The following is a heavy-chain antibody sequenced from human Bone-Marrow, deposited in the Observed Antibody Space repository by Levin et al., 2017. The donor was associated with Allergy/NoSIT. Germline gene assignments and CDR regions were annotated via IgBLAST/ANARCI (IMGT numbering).Heavy chain of an antibody. CDR1: GFTFSSYW. J-gene: IGHJ4*02. V-gene: IGHV3-74*01. Sequence: GGSLRLSCVASGFTFSSYWMHWVRHAPGEGLAWVARSNSDGSRTSYADSVKGRFIISRDNAKSTLHLELNGLRDEDTAVYYCAREYYGFWAGYYLDSWGQGALVTVSS. CDR2: SNSDGSRT. CDR3: AREYYGFWAGYYLDS. D-gene: IGHD3/OR15-3a*01.